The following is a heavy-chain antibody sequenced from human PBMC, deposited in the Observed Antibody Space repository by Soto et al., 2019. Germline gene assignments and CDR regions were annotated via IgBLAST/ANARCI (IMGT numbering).Heavy chain of an antibody. J-gene: IGHJ5*02. CDR2: IKQDGSEK. CDR1: GFTFSSYW. CDR3: ARVPHSSGYYWGWFDP. D-gene: IGHD3-22*01. Sequence: EVQLVESGGGLVQPGGSLRLSCAASGFTFSSYWMSWVRQAPGKGLGWVANIKQDGSEKYYVDSVKGRFTISRDNAKNSLYLQMNSLRAEDTAVYYCARVPHSSGYYWGWFDPWGQGTLVTVSS. V-gene: IGHV3-7*05.